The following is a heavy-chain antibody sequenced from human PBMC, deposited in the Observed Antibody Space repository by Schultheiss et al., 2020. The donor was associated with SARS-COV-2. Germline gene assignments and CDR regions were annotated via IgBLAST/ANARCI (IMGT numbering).Heavy chain of an antibody. J-gene: IGHJ6*02. CDR3: AKDIAVAGYYYGMDV. CDR1: GFTVSSYS. CDR2: ISWNSGSI. Sequence: GGSLRLSCAASGFTVSSYSMNWVRQAPGKGLEWVSGISWNSGSIGYADSVKGRFTISRDNAKNSLYLQMNSLRAEDTALYYCAKDIAVAGYYYGMDVWGQGTTVTVSS. D-gene: IGHD6-19*01. V-gene: IGHV3-9*01.